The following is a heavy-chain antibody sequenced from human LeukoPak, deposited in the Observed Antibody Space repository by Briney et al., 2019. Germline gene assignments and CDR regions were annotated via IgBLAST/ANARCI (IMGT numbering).Heavy chain of an antibody. D-gene: IGHD6-6*01. Sequence: SESLSLTCTVSGGSVSSYCWSWIRQPPGNGLEWIGYIYYSGSINYNPSLKSRVTISVDTSKNQFSLKLSSVTAADTAVYYCARHTQLVIDYWGQGTLVTVSS. CDR2: IYYSGSI. CDR3: ARHTQLVIDY. J-gene: IGHJ4*02. V-gene: IGHV4-59*08. CDR1: GGSVSSYC.